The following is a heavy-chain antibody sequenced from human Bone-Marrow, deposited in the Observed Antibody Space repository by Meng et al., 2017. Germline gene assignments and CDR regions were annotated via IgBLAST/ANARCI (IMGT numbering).Heavy chain of an antibody. V-gene: IGHV3-33*01. J-gene: IGHJ4*02. D-gene: IGHD3-22*01. Sequence: GGSLRLSCEASGFTFSSYGMHWVRQAPGKGLEWVAVIWYDGSNKYYADSVKGRFTISRDNSKNTLYLQMNSLRAEDTAVYYCARDGTYYYDSSGYYFDYWGQGTLVTVSS. CDR3: ARDGTYYYDSSGYYFDY. CDR2: IWYDGSNK. CDR1: GFTFSSYG.